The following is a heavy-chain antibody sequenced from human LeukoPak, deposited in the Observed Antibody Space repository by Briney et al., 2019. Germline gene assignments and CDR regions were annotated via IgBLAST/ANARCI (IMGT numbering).Heavy chain of an antibody. CDR3: AKRADTMVRGVMTAWYDY. V-gene: IGHV3-23*01. J-gene: IGHJ4*02. D-gene: IGHD3-10*01. CDR2: ISGSGGSP. Sequence: SGGSLRLSCAASGFTFSSYAMSWVRQAPGKGLEWVSAISGSGGSPYYANSVKGRFTISRDNSKTTLYLQMNSLRAEDTAVYYCAKRADTMVRGVMTAWYDYWGQGTLVTVSS. CDR1: GFTFSSYA.